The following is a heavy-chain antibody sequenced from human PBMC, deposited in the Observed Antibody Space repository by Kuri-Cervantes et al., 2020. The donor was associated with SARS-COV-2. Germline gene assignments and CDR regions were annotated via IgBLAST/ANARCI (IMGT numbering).Heavy chain of an antibody. J-gene: IGHJ5*02. D-gene: IGHD3-10*01. Sequence: SETLSLTCTVSGGSISSYYWSWIRQPAGKGLEWIGYIYYSGSTNYNPSLKSRVTISVDTSKNQFSLKLSSVTAAATAVYYCARANTMVQGTNWFDPWGQGTLVTVSS. CDR1: GGSISSYY. CDR2: IYYSGST. CDR3: ARANTMVQGTNWFDP. V-gene: IGHV4-59*01.